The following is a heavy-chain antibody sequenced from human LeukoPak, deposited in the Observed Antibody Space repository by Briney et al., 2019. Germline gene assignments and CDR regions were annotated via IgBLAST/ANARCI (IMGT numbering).Heavy chain of an antibody. V-gene: IGHV3-23*01. CDR3: AKAPGGIVGY. J-gene: IGHJ4*02. CDR1: GFPLLSFC. CDR2: ISGSGGST. D-gene: IGHD3-16*01. Sequence: GGLLLSFSAPGFPLLSFCMTRGRPGPGEGLEWVSAISGSGGSTYYADSVKGRFTISRDNSKNTVYLQMNSLRADDMAVYYCAKAPGGIVGYWGQGTLVTVSS.